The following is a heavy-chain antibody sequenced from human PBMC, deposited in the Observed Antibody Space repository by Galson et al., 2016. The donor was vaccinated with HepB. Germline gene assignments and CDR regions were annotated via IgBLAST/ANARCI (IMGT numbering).Heavy chain of an antibody. CDR1: GFTFSSYW. CDR2: IKQDGSEK. V-gene: IGHV3-7*03. D-gene: IGHD3-9*01. J-gene: IGHJ4*02. Sequence: LRLSCAGSGFTFSSYWMSWVRQAPGKGLEWVANIKQDGSEKYYVDSVMGRFTISRDNAKNSLYLQMNSLRAEDTAVYYCARNLLFDWLSRADFDYWGQGTLVTVSS. CDR3: ARNLLFDWLSRADFDY.